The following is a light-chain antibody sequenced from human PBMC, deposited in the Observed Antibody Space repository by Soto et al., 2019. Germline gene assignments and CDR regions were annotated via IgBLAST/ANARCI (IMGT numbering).Light chain of an antibody. CDR3: QQYGSAPYT. Sequence: EIVLTQSPGTLSLSPGERAALSCRASQSVSSSHLAWYQQKPGQAPRLLIYGASSRATGIPDRFSGSGSGTDFTLTISRLEPEDFAVYYCQQYGSAPYTFGQGTKREIK. CDR2: GAS. J-gene: IGKJ2*01. V-gene: IGKV3-20*01. CDR1: QSVSSSH.